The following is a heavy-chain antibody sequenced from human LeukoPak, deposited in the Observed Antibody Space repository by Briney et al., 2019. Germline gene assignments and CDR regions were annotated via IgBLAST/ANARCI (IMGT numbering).Heavy chain of an antibody. CDR1: GFTVNGKY. J-gene: IGHJ4*02. CDR2: IYSTGST. Sequence: GGSLRLSCAASGFTVNGKYMSWVRQAPGKGLEWVSVIYSTGSTYYADYVKGRFTVPRDTSSNTVYLQMNSLIAEDTAVYYCARHLRVYAFDYWGQGTLVTVSS. V-gene: IGHV3-66*02. D-gene: IGHD2-8*01. CDR3: ARHLRVYAFDY.